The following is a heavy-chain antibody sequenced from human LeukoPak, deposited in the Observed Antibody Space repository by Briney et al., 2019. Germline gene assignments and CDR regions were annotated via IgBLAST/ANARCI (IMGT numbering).Heavy chain of an antibody. CDR3: AILPYCSGGSCYSSVSY. V-gene: IGHV1-24*01. Sequence: ASVKVSCKVSGYTLTELSMHWVRQAPGKGLEWMGGFDPGDGETIYAQKFQGRVTMTEDTSTDTAYMELSSLRSEDTAVYYCAILPYCSGGSCYSSVSYWGQGTLVTVSS. CDR1: GYTLTELS. J-gene: IGHJ4*02. CDR2: FDPGDGET. D-gene: IGHD2-15*01.